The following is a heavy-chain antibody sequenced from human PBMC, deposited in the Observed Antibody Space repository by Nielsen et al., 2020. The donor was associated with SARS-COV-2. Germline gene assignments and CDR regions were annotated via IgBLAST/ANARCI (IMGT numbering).Heavy chain of an antibody. Sequence: GGSLRLSCAASGFTFDDYAMHWVRQAPGKGLEWVSGISWNSGSIGYADSVKGRFTISRDNAKNSLYLQMNSLRAEDTAVYYCARDSPSTSCPDYWGQGTLVTVSS. J-gene: IGHJ4*02. D-gene: IGHD2-2*01. V-gene: IGHV3-9*01. CDR3: ARDSPSTSCPDY. CDR2: ISWNSGSI. CDR1: GFTFDDYA.